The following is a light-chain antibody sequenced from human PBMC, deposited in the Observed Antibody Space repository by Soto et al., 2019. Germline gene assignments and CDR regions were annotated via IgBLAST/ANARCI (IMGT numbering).Light chain of an antibody. CDR3: QQYDSSPRT. CDR2: GSS. CDR1: QSVSSTF. V-gene: IGKV3-20*01. J-gene: IGKJ1*01. Sequence: EIVLTQSPGTLSLSPGERATLSCRASQSVSSTFLGWYQQKPGQAPVLLICGSSNRATGIPDRFSGSGSGTDFTLTISRLEPEDFAVYYCQQYDSSPRTFGQGTKVEIK.